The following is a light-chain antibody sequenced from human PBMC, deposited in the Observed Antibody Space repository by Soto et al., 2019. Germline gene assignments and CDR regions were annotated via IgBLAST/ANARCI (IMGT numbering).Light chain of an antibody. Sequence: QAVVTQPASVSGSPGQSITISCTGTSSDIGAYNYVSWYQHHPGKAPKFMMYEVSYRPSGVSDRFSGSKSGNTASLTVSGLQAEDEADYYCSSYAGSNNLVFGGGTKLTVL. J-gene: IGLJ3*02. CDR2: EVS. V-gene: IGLV2-8*01. CDR1: SSDIGAYNY. CDR3: SSYAGSNNLV.